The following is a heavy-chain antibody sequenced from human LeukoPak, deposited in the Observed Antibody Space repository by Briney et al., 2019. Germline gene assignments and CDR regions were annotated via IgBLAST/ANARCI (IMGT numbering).Heavy chain of an antibody. CDR3: ARGGSKEFGDGMDV. CDR1: GGSISSYY. J-gene: IGHJ6*02. V-gene: IGHV4-4*07. Sequence: SETLSLTCTVSGGSISSYYWSWIRQPAGKGLEWIGRIYTSGSTNYNPSLKSRATMSVDTSKNQFSLKLSSVTAADTAVYYCARGGSKEFGDGMDVWGQGTTVTVSS. D-gene: IGHD3-10*01. CDR2: IYTSGST.